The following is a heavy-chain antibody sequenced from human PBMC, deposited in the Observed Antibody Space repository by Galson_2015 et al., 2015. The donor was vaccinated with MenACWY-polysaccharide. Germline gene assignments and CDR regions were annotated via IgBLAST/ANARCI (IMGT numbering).Heavy chain of an antibody. CDR2: VNSDASST. V-gene: IGHV3-74*01. D-gene: IGHD3-10*01. CDR3: VGPLGRGGTGAYGMDA. Sequence: SLRLSCSASGLTFSNDWIHWVRQDPGKGLVWVSRVNSDASSTAYADSVKGRFTISRDNAKNTLYLQMNSLRVEDTAVYYCVGPLGRGGTGAYGMDAWGQGTTVTVSS. J-gene: IGHJ6*02. CDR1: GLTFSNDW.